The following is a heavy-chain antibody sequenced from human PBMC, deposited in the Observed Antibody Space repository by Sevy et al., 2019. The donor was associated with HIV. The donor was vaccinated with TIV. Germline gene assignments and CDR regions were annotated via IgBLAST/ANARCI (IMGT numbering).Heavy chain of an antibody. CDR2: LSFGCGRI. Sequence: GGSLRLSCVASGFNFNIYSMSWVRQAPGKGLEWVSTLSFGCGRINHADSVQGRFTMSRDDSKKPFYLEMNSLRAEDPAVYYCAREGCTRPHDHWGQGTLVTVSS. J-gene: IGHJ4*02. V-gene: IGHV3-23*01. CDR3: AREGCTRPHDH. CDR1: GFNFNIYS. D-gene: IGHD2-8*01.